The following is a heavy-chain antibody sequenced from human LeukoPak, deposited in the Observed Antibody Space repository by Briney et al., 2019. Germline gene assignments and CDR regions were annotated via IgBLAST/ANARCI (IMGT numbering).Heavy chain of an antibody. CDR1: GGSISSGDYY. D-gene: IGHD3-10*01. J-gene: IGHJ6*02. CDR2: IYYSGST. Sequence: TLSLTCTVSGGSISSGDYYWRWIRQPPGKGLEWIGYIYYSGSTYYNPSLKSRVTISVDTSKNQFSLKLSSVTAADTAVYYCARYYYGSGRGTYGMDVWGQGTTVTVSS. CDR3: ARYYYGSGRGTYGMDV. V-gene: IGHV4-30-4*01.